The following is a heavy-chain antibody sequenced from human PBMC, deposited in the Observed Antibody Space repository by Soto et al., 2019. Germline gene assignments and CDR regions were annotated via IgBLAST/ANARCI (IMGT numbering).Heavy chain of an antibody. CDR1: GFTFSSYA. V-gene: IGHV3-23*01. CDR3: AKEPHGGYCSSTSCPLLGDY. D-gene: IGHD2-2*01. CDR2: ISGSGGST. J-gene: IGHJ4*02. Sequence: GGSLRLSCAASGFTFSSYAMSWVRQAPGKGLEWVSAISGSGGSTYYADSVKGRFTISRDNSKNTLYLQMNSLRAEDTAVYYCAKEPHGGYCSSTSCPLLGDYWGQGTLVTVSS.